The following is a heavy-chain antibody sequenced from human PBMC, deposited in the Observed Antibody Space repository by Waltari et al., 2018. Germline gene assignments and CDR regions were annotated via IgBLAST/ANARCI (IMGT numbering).Heavy chain of an antibody. Sequence: QVQLQESGPGLVKPSETLSLTCTVSGGSIRSYYWSWIRQPPGKGLEWIGYIYYSGSTNYNPSLKSRVTISVDTSKNQFSLKLSSVTAADTAVYYCARDNAMVRGGGPGIFDYWGQGTLVTVSS. CDR3: ARDNAMVRGGGPGIFDY. V-gene: IGHV4-59*01. J-gene: IGHJ4*02. D-gene: IGHD3-10*01. CDR1: GGSIRSYY. CDR2: IYYSGST.